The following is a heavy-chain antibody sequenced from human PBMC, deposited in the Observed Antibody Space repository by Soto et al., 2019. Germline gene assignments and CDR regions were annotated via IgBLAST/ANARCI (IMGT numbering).Heavy chain of an antibody. CDR1: GYAFSSYY. CDR2: ISGYNGDI. V-gene: IGHV1-18*01. CDR3: VRGGAAPSENAFDI. J-gene: IGHJ3*02. D-gene: IGHD6-13*01. Sequence: ASVKVSCKASGYAFSSYYVSWVRQAPGQGLEWMGSISGYNGDIKYAQKLQGRVTMTTDTSTSTAFMELRSLRSDDTAVYFCVRGGAAPSENAFDIWGQGTMVTVS.